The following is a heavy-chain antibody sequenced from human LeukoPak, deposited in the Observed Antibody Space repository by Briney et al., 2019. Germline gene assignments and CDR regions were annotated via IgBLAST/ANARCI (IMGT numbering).Heavy chain of an antibody. CDR3: AKDLYRSGWKGAPDI. D-gene: IGHD6-19*01. V-gene: IGHV3-23*01. J-gene: IGHJ3*02. Sequence: PGASLRLSCAASGFTFSSFAMSWVRQAPGKGLEWVSCISGGGGSTYYADSVKGRFTISRDNYEDTVYMQMNSLRDEDTAVYYCAKDLYRSGWKGAPDIWGQGTMVTVSS. CDR1: GFTFSSFA. CDR2: ISGGGGST.